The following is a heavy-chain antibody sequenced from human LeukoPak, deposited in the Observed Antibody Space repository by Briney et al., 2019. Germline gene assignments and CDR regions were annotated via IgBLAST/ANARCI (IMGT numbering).Heavy chain of an antibody. D-gene: IGHD3-10*01. CDR3: ARAPSMVRGYWYFDL. Sequence: ASVKVSCKASGYTFTSYGISWVRQAPGQGLEWMGWISAYNGNTNYAQKLQGRVTMTTDTSTSTAYMELRSLRSDDTAVYYCARAPSMVRGYWYFDLWGRGTLVTVSS. CDR1: GYTFTSYG. CDR2: ISAYNGNT. V-gene: IGHV1-18*01. J-gene: IGHJ2*01.